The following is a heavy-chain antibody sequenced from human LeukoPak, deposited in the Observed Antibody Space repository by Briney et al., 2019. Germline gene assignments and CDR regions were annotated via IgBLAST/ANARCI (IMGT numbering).Heavy chain of an antibody. V-gene: IGHV4-34*01. Sequence: SETLSLTCAVYGGSFSDYYWSWIRQPPGKGLEWIGEINHGGSTNYNPSLKSRVTISLDTSKSLFSLNLSSVTAADTAVYYCARTYDFWSGYYGYWGQGTQVTVPS. CDR3: ARTYDFWSGYYGY. J-gene: IGHJ4*02. CDR2: INHGGST. D-gene: IGHD3-3*01. CDR1: GGSFSDYY.